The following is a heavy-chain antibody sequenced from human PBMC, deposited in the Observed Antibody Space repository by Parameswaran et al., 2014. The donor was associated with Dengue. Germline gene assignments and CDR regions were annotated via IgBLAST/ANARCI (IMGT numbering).Heavy chain of an antibody. CDR2: ISYDRGTK. Sequence: VRQMPGKGLEWVAVISYDRGTKYYADSVKGRFTISRDNSKNTLHLQMNSLRVEDTAVYYCVKDNREYFGAGGNYYYYYAMDVWGQGTTVTVSS. D-gene: IGHD3-10*01. J-gene: IGHJ6*02. CDR3: VKDNREYFGAGGNYYYYYAMDV. V-gene: IGHV3-30*18.